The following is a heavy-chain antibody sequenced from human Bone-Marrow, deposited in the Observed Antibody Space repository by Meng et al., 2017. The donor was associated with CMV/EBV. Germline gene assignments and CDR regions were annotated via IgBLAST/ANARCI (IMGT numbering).Heavy chain of an antibody. CDR2: IYSGGSST. CDR1: GFTFSSYA. J-gene: IGHJ4*02. V-gene: IGHV3-23*03. D-gene: IGHD3-22*01. Sequence: GGSLRLSCAASGFTFSSYAMSWVRQAPGKGLEWVSVIYSGGSSTYYADSVKGRFTISRDNSKNTLYLQMNSLRAEDTAVYYCAKVFGVDYYDSSGYYYVDYFDYWGQGTLVTVSS. CDR3: AKVFGVDYYDSSGYYYVDYFDY.